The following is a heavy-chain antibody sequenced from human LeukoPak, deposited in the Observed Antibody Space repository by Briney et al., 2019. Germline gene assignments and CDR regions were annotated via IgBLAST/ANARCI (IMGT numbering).Heavy chain of an antibody. CDR3: ARTSARGAQFDY. V-gene: IGHV4-4*07. Sequence: SETLSLTCSVSGGSISNYYWSWIRQPAGMGLEWIGRIYASGSTNYNPSLKSRVTMSVDTSNNQFSLNLSSVTAADTAVYYCARTSARGAQFDYWGQGTLVTVSS. CDR2: IYASGST. J-gene: IGHJ4*02. CDR1: GGSISNYY. D-gene: IGHD3-10*01.